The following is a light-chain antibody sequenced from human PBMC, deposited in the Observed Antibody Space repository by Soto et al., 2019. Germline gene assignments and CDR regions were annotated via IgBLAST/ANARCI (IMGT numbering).Light chain of an antibody. CDR1: QSVSSN. Sequence: LTESPAARATLSCRASQSVSSNLTWYQQKPGQAPRLLIYGASTMAAGIPARFSGSESGTDVTLTISSLQSEDSAIYYCSQTFNKPRTFGQGTKVDIK. CDR3: SQTFNKPRT. J-gene: IGKJ1*01. V-gene: IGKV3-15*01. CDR2: GAS.